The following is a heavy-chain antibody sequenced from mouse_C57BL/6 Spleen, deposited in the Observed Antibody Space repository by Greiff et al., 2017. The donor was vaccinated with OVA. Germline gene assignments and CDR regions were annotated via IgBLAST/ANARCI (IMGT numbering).Heavy chain of an antibody. CDR3: ASGGGNYLYYFDY. V-gene: IGHV1-50*01. CDR1: GYTFTSYW. J-gene: IGHJ2*01. D-gene: IGHD2-1*01. Sequence: VQLQQSGAELVKPGASVKLSCKASGYTFTSYWMQWVKQRPGQGLEWIGEIDPSDSYTNYNQKFKGKATLTVDTSSSTAYMQLSSLTSEDSAVYYCASGGGNYLYYFDYWGQGTTLTVSS. CDR2: IDPSDSYT.